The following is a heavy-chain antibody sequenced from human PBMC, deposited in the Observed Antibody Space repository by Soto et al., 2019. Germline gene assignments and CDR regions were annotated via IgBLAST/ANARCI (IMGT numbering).Heavy chain of an antibody. Sequence: SATLSLTCTVSGGTMSRYDWSWIRQSAGKGLEWIRRIHSSRSTNYNPSLKSRVTMSVDTSKNQFSLKLRSVTAADTAVYFCARVKTVDYYGMSVWGQGTTVTVS. CDR1: GGTMSRYD. J-gene: IGHJ6*02. CDR3: ARVKTVDYYGMSV. V-gene: IGHV4-4*07. CDR2: IHSSRST.